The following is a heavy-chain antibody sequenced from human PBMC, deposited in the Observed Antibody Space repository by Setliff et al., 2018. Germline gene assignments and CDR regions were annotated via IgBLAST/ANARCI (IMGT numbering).Heavy chain of an antibody. CDR3: AGQGPIFGSGLIPGFDQ. V-gene: IGHV3-74*01. D-gene: IGHD3-3*01. J-gene: IGHJ4*02. Sequence: SGGSLRLSCAASEFTLSTYWIHWVRQAPRKGLVWVSRINSDGSTTTYADSVKGRFTISRDNGKNTLSLQMSSLRTEDTAIYFCAGQGPIFGSGLIPGFDQWGQGTMVTVSS. CDR1: EFTLSTYW. CDR2: INSDGSTT.